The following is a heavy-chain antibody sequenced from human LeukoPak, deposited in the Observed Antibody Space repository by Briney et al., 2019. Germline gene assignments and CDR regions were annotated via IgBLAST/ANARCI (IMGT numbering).Heavy chain of an antibody. CDR3: ARVGLRRYYDSSGYPVGGSHYFDY. D-gene: IGHD3-22*01. Sequence: GGSLRLSCAASGFTFSDYYMSWLRQAPGKGLEWVSYISSSGSTIYYADSVKGRFTISRDNAKNSLYLQMNSLRAEDTAVYYCARVGLRRYYDSSGYPVGGSHYFDYWGQGTLVTVSS. V-gene: IGHV3-11*01. CDR1: GFTFSDYY. CDR2: ISSSGSTI. J-gene: IGHJ4*02.